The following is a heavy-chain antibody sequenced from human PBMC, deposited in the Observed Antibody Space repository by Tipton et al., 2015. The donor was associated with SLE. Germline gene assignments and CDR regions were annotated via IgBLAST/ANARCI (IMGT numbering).Heavy chain of an antibody. D-gene: IGHD6-13*01. CDR1: GGSISSGSYY. V-gene: IGHV4-61*09. Sequence: LSLTCTVSGGSISSGSYYWSWIRQPTGKGLEWIGHIYTSGSTNYNPSLKSRVTISVDTSKNQFSLKLSSVTAADTAVYYCARLGIAAARLVDYWGQGTLVTVSS. CDR2: IYTSGST. CDR3: ARLGIAAARLVDY. J-gene: IGHJ4*02.